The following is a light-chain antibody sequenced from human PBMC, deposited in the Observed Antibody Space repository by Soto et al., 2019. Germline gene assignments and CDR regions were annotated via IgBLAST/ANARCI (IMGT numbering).Light chain of an antibody. J-gene: IGKJ5*01. Sequence: DIQLTQTRSAVPGALSDRVDIXCRASQSIGRFLAWYQKKPGKAHQLLIYAASTLQRGVPSRFSGSGSGTDSTLTIGSLQPEASATYYCQKSYSPPPSTFGQGTRLENK. CDR3: QKSYSPPPST. CDR1: QSIGRF. CDR2: AAS. V-gene: IGKV1-39*01.